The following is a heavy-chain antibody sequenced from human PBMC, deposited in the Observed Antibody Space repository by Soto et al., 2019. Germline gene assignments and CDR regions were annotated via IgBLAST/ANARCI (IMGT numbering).Heavy chain of an antibody. CDR2: ISGSGGST. D-gene: IGHD3-22*01. CDR1: GFTFSSYA. CDR3: AKFGFDYDSSGYYYAYYCYGMDV. V-gene: IGHV3-23*01. Sequence: LRLSCAASGFTFSSYAMSWVRQAPGKGLEWVSAISGSGGSTYYADSVKGRFTISRDNSKNTLYLQMNSLRAEDTAVYYCAKFGFDYDSSGYYYAYYCYGMDVWGQGTTVTVSS. J-gene: IGHJ6*02.